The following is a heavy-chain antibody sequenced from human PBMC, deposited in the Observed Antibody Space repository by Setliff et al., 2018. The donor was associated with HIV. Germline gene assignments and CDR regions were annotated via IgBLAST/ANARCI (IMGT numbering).Heavy chain of an antibody. CDR2: INWSGGST. D-gene: IGHD6-19*01. J-gene: IGHJ5*02. CDR1: GFTFDVSG. V-gene: IGHV3-20*04. Sequence: GGSLRLSCAASGFTFDVSGMTWVRQAPGKGLAWVSSINWSGGSTGYADSVKGRFTISRDNAKNSLYLQMDSLRAEYTALYYCARAVAENWFDPWGQGTLVTVSS. CDR3: ARAVAENWFDP.